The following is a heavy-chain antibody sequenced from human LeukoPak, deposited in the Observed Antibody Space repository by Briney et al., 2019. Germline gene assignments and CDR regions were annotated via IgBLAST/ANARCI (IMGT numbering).Heavy chain of an antibody. CDR2: ISRGGDMT. CDR3: AKIGAIANWYFDI. V-gene: IGHV3-23*01. D-gene: IGHD2-21*01. CDR1: GFAFGNTG. J-gene: IGHJ2*01. Sequence: GGSLRLSCAASGFAFGNTGMSWVRQTPGTGLEWVSSISRGGDMTFYADSVRGRFTVSRDNSMNTLYLQMNSLRAEDTAVYFCAKIGAIANWYFDIWGRGTLVTVSS.